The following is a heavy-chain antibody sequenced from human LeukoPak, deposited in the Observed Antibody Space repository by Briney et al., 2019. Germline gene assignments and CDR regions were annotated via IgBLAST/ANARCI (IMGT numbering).Heavy chain of an antibody. Sequence: GGYLRLYCAATGFTFSSYWMSWVRPAPGKGLEWVSVIYSGGSTYYADSVKGRFTISRDNSKNTLYLQMNSLRAEDTAVYYCATYYYDSSGSDYWGQGTLVTVSS. CDR1: GFTFSSYW. V-gene: IGHV3-53*01. J-gene: IGHJ4*02. D-gene: IGHD3-22*01. CDR3: ATYYYDSSGSDY. CDR2: IYSGGST.